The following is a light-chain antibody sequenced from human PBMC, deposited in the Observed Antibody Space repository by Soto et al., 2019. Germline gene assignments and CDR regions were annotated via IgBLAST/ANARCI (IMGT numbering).Light chain of an antibody. CDR2: EGS. CDR1: SSDVGNNNL. CDR3: CSYAGSSTLV. Sequence: QSALTQPASVSGSPGQSITISCTGTSSDVGNNNLVSWYQQYPGKAPKLMIYEGSERPSGVSIRFSGSRSGNTASLTISGLQAEDEADYYCCSYAGSSTLVFGGGTKLTFL. J-gene: IGLJ3*02. V-gene: IGLV2-23*01.